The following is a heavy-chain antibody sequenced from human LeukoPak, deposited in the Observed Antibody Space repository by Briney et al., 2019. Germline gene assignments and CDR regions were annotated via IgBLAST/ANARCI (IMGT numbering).Heavy chain of an antibody. J-gene: IGHJ4*02. CDR3: ARGGSYPYYFDY. Sequence: PSETLSLTCAVYGGSFSGYYWSWIRQHPGKGLEWIGYIYYSGSTYYNPSLKSRVTISVDTSKNQFSLKLSSVTAADTAVYYCARGGSYPYYFDYWGQGTLVTVSS. CDR1: GGSFSGYY. CDR2: IYYSGST. V-gene: IGHV4-31*11. D-gene: IGHD1-26*01.